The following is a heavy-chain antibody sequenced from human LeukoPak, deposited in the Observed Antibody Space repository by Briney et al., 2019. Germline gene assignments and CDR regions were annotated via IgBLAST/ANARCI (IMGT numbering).Heavy chain of an antibody. J-gene: IGHJ3*02. V-gene: IGHV4-61*08. CDR1: GGSISSGGYY. CDR2: IYYSGST. D-gene: IGHD1-26*01. CDR3: ARPAYSGSYYIPFDI. Sequence: SETLSLTCTVSGGSISSGGYYWSWIRQHPGKGLEWIGYIYYSGSTNCNPSLKSRVTISVDTSKNQFSLELSSVTAADTAVYYCARPAYSGSYYIPFDIWGQGTVVTVSS.